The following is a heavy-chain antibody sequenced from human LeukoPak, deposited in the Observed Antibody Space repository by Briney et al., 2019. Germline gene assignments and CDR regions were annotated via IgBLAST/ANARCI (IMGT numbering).Heavy chain of an antibody. CDR2: ISLDGATT. V-gene: IGHV3-23*01. CDR1: GFSLSSYA. D-gene: IGHD3-9*01. J-gene: IGHJ4*02. CDR3: VKDHGWLLYS. Sequence: TGGSLRLSCTVSGFSLSSYAMSWVRQAPGKGLEWVSGISLDGATTYYAGSVEGRFTISRDNSKNTLYLQMNSLRADDTAVYYCVKDHGWLLYSWGQGTLVTVSS.